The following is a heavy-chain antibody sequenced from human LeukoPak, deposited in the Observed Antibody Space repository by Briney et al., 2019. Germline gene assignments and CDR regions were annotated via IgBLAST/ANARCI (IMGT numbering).Heavy chain of an antibody. CDR1: GFTFSTYA. D-gene: IGHD6-19*01. V-gene: IGHV3-23*01. Sequence: GGSLRLSCAASGFTFSTYAMSWVRQAPGKGLEWVSGISDDSGSTYYADSVRGRFTISRDNSKNTLYLQMNSLRVEDTAIYYCAKDQYSSGWYFDYWGQGTLVTVSS. CDR2: ISDDSGST. J-gene: IGHJ4*02. CDR3: AKDQYSSGWYFDY.